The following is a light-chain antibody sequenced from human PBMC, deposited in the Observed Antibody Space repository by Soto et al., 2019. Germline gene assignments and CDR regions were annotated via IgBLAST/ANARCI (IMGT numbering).Light chain of an antibody. CDR2: AAS. J-gene: IGKJ3*01. Sequence: DIQMTQSPSSLSASVGETITISCRASETIRNYLNWYQQKPGKAPKLLIYAASTLHSGVPSRFSATGSGTDFSLTIRSLQPEDFATYVCQETYGQPFTFGPGTKV. CDR1: ETIRNY. CDR3: QETYGQPFT. V-gene: IGKV1-39*01.